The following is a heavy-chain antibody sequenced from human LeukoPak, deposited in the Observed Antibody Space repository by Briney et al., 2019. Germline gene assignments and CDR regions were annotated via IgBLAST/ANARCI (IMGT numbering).Heavy chain of an antibody. D-gene: IGHD5-24*01. CDR3: ARGGGYNYPYYFDY. J-gene: IGHJ4*02. Sequence: PGGSLRLSCAASGFTFSSYWMNWARQAPGKGLEWVASINHNGNVNYYVDSVKGRFTISRDNAKNSLYLQMSNLRAEDTAVYFCARGGGYNYPYYFDYWGQGTLVTVSS. V-gene: IGHV3-7*03. CDR2: INHNGNVN. CDR1: GFTFSSYW.